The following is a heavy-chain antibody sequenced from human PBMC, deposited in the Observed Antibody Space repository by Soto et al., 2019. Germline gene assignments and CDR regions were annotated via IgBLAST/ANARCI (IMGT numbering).Heavy chain of an antibody. Sequence: SETLSLTCTVSVGSGSSYYWSWIRQPPGKGLEWIGYIYYSGSTNYNPSLKSRVTISVDTSKNQFSLKLSSVTAADTAVYYCAREVAVAGSFYYFDYWGQGTLVTVSS. CDR3: AREVAVAGSFYYFDY. CDR2: IYYSGST. CDR1: VGSGSSYY. D-gene: IGHD6-19*01. V-gene: IGHV4-59*02. J-gene: IGHJ4*02.